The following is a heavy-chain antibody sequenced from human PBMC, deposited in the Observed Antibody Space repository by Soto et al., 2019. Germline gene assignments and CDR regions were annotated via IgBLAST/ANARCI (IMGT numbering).Heavy chain of an antibody. CDR3: ARVCSYGDYAFGY. CDR1: GGTFSSYA. V-gene: IGHV1-69*05. CDR2: IIPIFGTA. D-gene: IGHD4-17*01. Sequence: SVKVSCKASGGTFSSYAISWVRQAPGQGLEWMGGIIPIFGTANYAQKFQGRVTITRDTSASTAYMELSSLRSEDTAVYYCARVCSYGDYAFGYWGQGTLVTVSS. J-gene: IGHJ4*02.